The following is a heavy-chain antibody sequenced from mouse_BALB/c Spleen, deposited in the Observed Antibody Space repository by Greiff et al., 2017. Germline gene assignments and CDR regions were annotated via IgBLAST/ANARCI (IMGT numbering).Heavy chain of an antibody. V-gene: IGHV5-17*02. D-gene: IGHD4-1*01. J-gene: IGHJ4*01. CDR3: ARSWDYYAMDY. CDR1: GFTFSSFG. Sequence: EVQRVESGGGLVQPGGSRKLSCAASGFTFSSFGMHWVRQAPEKGLEWVAYISSGSSTIYYADTVKGRFTISRDNPKNTLFLQMTSLRSEDTAMYYCARSWDYYAMDYWGQGTSVTVSS. CDR2: ISSGSSTI.